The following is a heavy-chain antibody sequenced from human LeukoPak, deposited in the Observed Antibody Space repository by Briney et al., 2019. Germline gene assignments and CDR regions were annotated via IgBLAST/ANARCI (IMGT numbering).Heavy chain of an antibody. Sequence: GGSLRLSCAASGFTFSSYAMHWVRQAPGKGLEWVSTISGSGGSTYYADSVKGRFTISRDNSKNTLYLQMNSLRAEDTAVYYCANTATALTTFYYGMDVWGQGTTVTVSS. CDR1: GFTFSSYA. D-gene: IGHD4-11*01. CDR2: ISGSGGST. CDR3: ANTATALTTFYYGMDV. J-gene: IGHJ6*02. V-gene: IGHV3-23*01.